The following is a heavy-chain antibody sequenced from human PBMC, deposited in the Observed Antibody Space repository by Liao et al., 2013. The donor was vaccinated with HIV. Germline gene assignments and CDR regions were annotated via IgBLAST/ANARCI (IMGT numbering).Heavy chain of an antibody. V-gene: IGHV4-34*01. D-gene: IGHD5-18*01. CDR1: GGSFSGYY. CDR2: INHSGST. Sequence: QVQLQQWGAGLLKPSETLSLTCAVYGGSFSGYYWSWIRQPPGKGLEWIGEINHSGSTNYNPSLKSRVTISVDTSKNQFSLKLSSVTAADTAVYYCARYTAMINVFDYWGQGTLVTVSS. J-gene: IGHJ4*02. CDR3: ARYTAMINVFDY.